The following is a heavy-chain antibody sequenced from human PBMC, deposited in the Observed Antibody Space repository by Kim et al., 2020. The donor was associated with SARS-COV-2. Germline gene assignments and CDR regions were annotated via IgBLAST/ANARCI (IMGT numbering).Heavy chain of an antibody. CDR2: IYYSGST. CDR3: ARDPLKNPVALGYYYYYGSEV. CDR1: GGSISSGGYY. V-gene: IGHV4-31*03. J-gene: IGHJ6*02. Sequence: SETLSLTCTVSGGSISSGGYYWSWIRQHPGKGLEWIGYIYYSGSTYYNPSLKSRVTISVDTSKNQFSLKLSSVTAADTAVYYCARDPLKNPVALGYYYYYGSEVWGQGTTATVSS.